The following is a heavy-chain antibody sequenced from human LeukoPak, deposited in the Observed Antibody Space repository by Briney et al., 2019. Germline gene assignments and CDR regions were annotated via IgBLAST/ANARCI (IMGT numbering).Heavy chain of an antibody. D-gene: IGHD2-15*01. CDR2: ISGSGGST. Sequence: PGGSLRLSCAASGFTFSSYAMSWVRQAPGKGLEWVSAISGSGGSTYYADSVKGRFTISRDNSKNTLYLQMGSLRTEDMAVYYCARTPEFCSGGSCYSEGYFDSWGQGTLVTVSS. CDR1: GFTFSSYA. V-gene: IGHV3-23*01. CDR3: ARTPEFCSGGSCYSEGYFDS. J-gene: IGHJ4*02.